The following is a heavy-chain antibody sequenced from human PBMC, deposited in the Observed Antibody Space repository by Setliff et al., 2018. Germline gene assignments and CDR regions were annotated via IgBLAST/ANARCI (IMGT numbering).Heavy chain of an antibody. CDR3: ARDQAGMGYFDP. CDR1: GGSITSGSYY. V-gene: IGHV4-30-4*08. CDR2: IYYSGST. D-gene: IGHD3-10*01. J-gene: IGHJ5*02. Sequence: SETLSLTCAVSGGSITSGSYYWSWIRQSPGKGLEWIGYIYYSGSTYYNLSLKSRLTISLDTSKNQVSLRLTSVTAADTAVYYCARDQAGMGYFDPWGQGTLVTAPQ.